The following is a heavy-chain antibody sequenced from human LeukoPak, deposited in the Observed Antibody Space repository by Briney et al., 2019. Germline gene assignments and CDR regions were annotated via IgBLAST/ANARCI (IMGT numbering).Heavy chain of an antibody. CDR1: GGSISSSSYY. CDR2: IYYSGST. CDR3: ARRGDYYYYYMDV. J-gene: IGHJ6*03. D-gene: IGHD3-10*01. V-gene: IGHV4-39*01. Sequence: PSETLSLTCTVSGGSISSSSYYWGWIRQPPGKGLEWIGSIYYSGSTYYNPSLKSRVTISVDTSKNQFSLELSSVTAADTAVYYCARRGDYYYYYMDVWGKGTTVTVSS.